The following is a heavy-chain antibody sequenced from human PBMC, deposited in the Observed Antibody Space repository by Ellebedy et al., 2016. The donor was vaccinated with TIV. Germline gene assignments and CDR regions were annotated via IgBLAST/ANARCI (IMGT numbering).Heavy chain of an antibody. J-gene: IGHJ4*02. V-gene: IGHV3-7*01. Sequence: GESLKISCAASGFTFSSYWMSWVRQAPGKGLEWVANIKEDGSEKNYVDSVKGRFTISRDNAKNSLYLQMNSLRAEDTAVYYCARVTTLATGTGYYFDYWGQGTLVTVFS. D-gene: IGHD4-17*01. CDR3: ARVTTLATGTGYYFDY. CDR1: GFTFSSYW. CDR2: IKEDGSEK.